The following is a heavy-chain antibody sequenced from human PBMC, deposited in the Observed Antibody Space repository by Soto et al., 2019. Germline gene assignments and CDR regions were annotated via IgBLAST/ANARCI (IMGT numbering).Heavy chain of an antibody. D-gene: IGHD3-22*01. CDR2: IIPIFGTA. CDR1: GGTFSSYA. J-gene: IGHJ3*02. V-gene: IGHV1-69*13. Sequence: SVKVSCKASGGTFSSYAISWVRQAPGQGLEWMGGIIPIFGTANYAQKFQGRVTITADESTSTAYMELSSLRSEDTAVYYCARDSRYYYDSSGYGPYAFDIWGQGTMVTVSS. CDR3: ARDSRYYYDSSGYGPYAFDI.